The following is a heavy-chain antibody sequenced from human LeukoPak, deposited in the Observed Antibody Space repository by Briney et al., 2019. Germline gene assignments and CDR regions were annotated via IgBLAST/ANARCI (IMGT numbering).Heavy chain of an antibody. CDR2: IYNSGNT. CDR3: ARGTFDSSGYYLFDY. Sequence: SETLSLTCTVSGGSISTNYWSWIRQPAGKGLEWIGRIYNSGNTNYSPSLESRVTMSADTSKNQFPLKLSSVTAADTAVYHCARGTFDSSGYYLFDYWGQGTLVTVSS. D-gene: IGHD3-22*01. J-gene: IGHJ4*02. V-gene: IGHV4-4*07. CDR1: GGSISTNY.